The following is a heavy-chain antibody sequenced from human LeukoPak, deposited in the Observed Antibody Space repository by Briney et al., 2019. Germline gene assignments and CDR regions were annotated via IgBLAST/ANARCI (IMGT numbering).Heavy chain of an antibody. CDR3: ARDRYYYDSSEGGGFDY. CDR2: INPNSGGT. D-gene: IGHD3-22*01. V-gene: IGHV1-2*02. Sequence: ASVKVSCKASGYTFTGYYMHWVRQAPGQGLEWMGWINPNSGGTNYAQKFQGRVTMTRDTSISTAYMELSGLRSDDTAVYYCARDRYYYDSSEGGGFDYWGQGTLVTVSS. CDR1: GYTFTGYY. J-gene: IGHJ4*02.